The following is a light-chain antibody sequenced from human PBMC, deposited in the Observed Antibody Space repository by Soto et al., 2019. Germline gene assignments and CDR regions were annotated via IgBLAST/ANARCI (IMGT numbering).Light chain of an antibody. CDR3: LQHDSYPWT. J-gene: IGKJ1*01. CDR1: QDIKDE. CDR2: SAS. V-gene: IGKV1-6*01. Sequence: AIQMTQSPSSLSAFVGDSVTITCRASQDIKDEVGWYQQKPWKAPRLLIFSASSLQSGVPSRFRGSGTGTDLTLTISGLQAADFATYYCLQHDSYPWTFGQGTKVEIK.